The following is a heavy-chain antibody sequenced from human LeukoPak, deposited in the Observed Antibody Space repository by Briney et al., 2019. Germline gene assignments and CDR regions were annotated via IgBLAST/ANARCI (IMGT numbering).Heavy chain of an antibody. Sequence: SETLSLTCAVYGGSFSGYYWSWIRQPPGKGLEWIGEINHSGSTNYTPSLKSRVTISVDTSKNQFSLKLSSVTAADTAVYYCARGEWELLRDYYYYYMDVWGKGTTVTVSS. CDR3: ARGEWELLRDYYYYYMDV. J-gene: IGHJ6*03. V-gene: IGHV4-34*01. CDR2: INHSGST. CDR1: GGSFSGYY. D-gene: IGHD1-26*01.